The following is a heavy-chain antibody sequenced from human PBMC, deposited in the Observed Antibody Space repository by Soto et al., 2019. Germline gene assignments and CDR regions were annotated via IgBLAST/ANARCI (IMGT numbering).Heavy chain of an antibody. CDR1: GYSFTNYG. CDR3: ARDRGVAPPVAGNTPYYYYMDV. V-gene: IGHV1-18*01. J-gene: IGHJ6*03. D-gene: IGHD6-13*01. CDR2: ISGFNGNT. Sequence: QDQLVQSGAEVKKPGASVTVSCKASGYSFTNYGITWVRQAPGQGLEWMGWISGFNGNTHYAQKLQGRGTMITDASTRTAYMELRSLRSDDTAVYYCARDRGVAPPVAGNTPYYYYMDVWGKGTTVTVSS.